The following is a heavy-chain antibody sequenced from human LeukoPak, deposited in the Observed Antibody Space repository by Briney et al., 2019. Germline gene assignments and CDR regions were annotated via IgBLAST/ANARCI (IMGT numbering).Heavy chain of an antibody. Sequence: GGSLRLSCAASGFIFSKAWMNWVRQAPGKGLEWVSAISGSGGSTYYADSVKGRFTISRDNSKNTLYLQMNSLRAEDTAVYYCAKKESRYCSSTSCLIGMDVWGQGTTVTVSS. CDR1: GFIFSKAW. V-gene: IGHV3-23*01. J-gene: IGHJ6*02. D-gene: IGHD2-2*01. CDR2: ISGSGGST. CDR3: AKKESRYCSSTSCLIGMDV.